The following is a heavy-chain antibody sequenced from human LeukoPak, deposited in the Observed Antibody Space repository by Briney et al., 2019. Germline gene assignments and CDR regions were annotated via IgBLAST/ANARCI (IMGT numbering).Heavy chain of an antibody. J-gene: IGHJ4*02. Sequence: KPAGSLRLSCAASGFTFSDYYTSWLRQAPGKGLEWVSYISSSGSTIYYADSVKGRFTITRDNAKNSLYLQMNSLRAEDTAVYYCARDSSAFDYWGQGTLVTVSS. CDR2: ISSSGSTI. V-gene: IGHV3-11*04. CDR3: ARDSSAFDY. D-gene: IGHD6-19*01. CDR1: GFTFSDYY.